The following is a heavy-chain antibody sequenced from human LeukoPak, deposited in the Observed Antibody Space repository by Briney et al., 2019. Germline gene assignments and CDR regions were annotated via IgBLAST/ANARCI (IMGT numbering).Heavy chain of an antibody. D-gene: IGHD2-2*01. Sequence: ASVKVSCKASGYTFTSYDINWVRQATGQGLEWMGWMNPNSGNTGYAQKFQGRVTMTRNTSISTAYMELSSLRSEDTAVYYCAREGRRVPAASHYYYYYGMDVWGQGTTVTVSS. CDR1: GYTFTSYD. CDR3: AREGRRVPAASHYYYYYGMDV. J-gene: IGHJ6*02. CDR2: MNPNSGNT. V-gene: IGHV1-8*01.